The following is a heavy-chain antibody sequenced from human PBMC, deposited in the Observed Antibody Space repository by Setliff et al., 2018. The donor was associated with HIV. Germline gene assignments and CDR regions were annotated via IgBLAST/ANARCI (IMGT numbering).Heavy chain of an antibody. CDR1: GESFKGYY. V-gene: IGHV4-34*10. D-gene: IGHD2-15*01. CDR3: AREGHVATPGSSEFDP. J-gene: IGHJ5*02. CDR2: ISHTENT. Sequence: PSETLSLTCAVYGESFKGYYWNWIRQSPGKGLQWIGEISHTENTNFHWSLKSRITMSVDTSKNQFSLKLRLLTSDDTAIYYCAREGHVATPGSSEFDPWGQGTLVTVSS.